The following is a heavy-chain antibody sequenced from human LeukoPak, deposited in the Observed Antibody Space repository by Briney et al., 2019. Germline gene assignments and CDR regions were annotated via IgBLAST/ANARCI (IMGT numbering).Heavy chain of an antibody. V-gene: IGHV1-69*05. CDR2: IIPIFGTA. CDR3: ARVKEYSSSWYLGY. J-gene: IGHJ4*02. Sequence: ASVKVSCKASGYTFIGYYMHWVRQAPGQGLEWMGGIIPIFGTANYAQKFQGRVTITTDESTSTAYMELSSLRSEDTAVYYCARVKEYSSSWYLGYWGQGTLVTVSS. CDR1: GYTFIGYY. D-gene: IGHD6-13*01.